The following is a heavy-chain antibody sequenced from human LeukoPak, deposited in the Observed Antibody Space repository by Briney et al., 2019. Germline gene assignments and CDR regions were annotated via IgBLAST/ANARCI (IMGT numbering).Heavy chain of an antibody. CDR1: GFNFGDYA. D-gene: IGHD3-10*01. CDR2: IRRKAYGGTT. Sequence: GGSLRLSCTASGFNFGDYAMSWVRQTPGKGLEWVGFIRRKAYGGTTEYAASVKGRFTISRDDSKSIAYLQMNSLKTEDTAVYYCTRAATLGFGLGGYSDYWGQGTLVTVSS. V-gene: IGHV3-49*04. J-gene: IGHJ4*02. CDR3: TRAATLGFGLGGYSDY.